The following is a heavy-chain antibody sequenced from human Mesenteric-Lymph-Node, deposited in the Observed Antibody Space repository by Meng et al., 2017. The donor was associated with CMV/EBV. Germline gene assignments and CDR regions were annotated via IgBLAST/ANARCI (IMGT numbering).Heavy chain of an antibody. CDR1: GFTFSSYE. V-gene: IGHV3-30*04. D-gene: IGHD3-10*01. J-gene: IGHJ6*02. CDR3: ARDRRFGGYYYYGMDV. CDR2: ISYDGSNK. Sequence: GESLKISCTASGFTFSSYEMNWVRQAPGKGLEWVAVISYDGSNKYYADSVKGRFTISRDNSKNTLYLQMNSLRAEDTAVYYCARDRRFGGYYYYGMDVWGQGTTVTVSS.